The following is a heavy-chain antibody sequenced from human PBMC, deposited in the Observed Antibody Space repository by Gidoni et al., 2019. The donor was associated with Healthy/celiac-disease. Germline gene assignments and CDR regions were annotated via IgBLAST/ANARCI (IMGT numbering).Heavy chain of an antibody. CDR2: IWYDGSNK. D-gene: IGHD1-26*01. CDR3: ARDPQEVGAMTYCFDY. CDR1: GFTFSSYG. J-gene: IGHJ4*02. Sequence: QVQLVESGGGVVQPGRSLRLSCAASGFTFSSYGMHWVRQAPGKGLEWVAVIWYDGSNKYYADSVKGRFTISRDNSKNTLYLQMNSLRAEDTAVYYCARDPQEVGAMTYCFDYWGQGTLVTVSS. V-gene: IGHV3-33*01.